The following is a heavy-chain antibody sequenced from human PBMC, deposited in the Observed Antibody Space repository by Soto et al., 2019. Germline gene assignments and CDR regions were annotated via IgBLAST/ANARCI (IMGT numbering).Heavy chain of an antibody. CDR2: INSGGSRT. D-gene: IGHD2-21*02. Sequence: VQLAESGGVLVQPGGSLRLSCVASGFTFSDHWMHWVRQAPGKGLVWVSRINSGGSRTNYADSVKGRFTISRDNAKNTLYLEMNSLSVADTAVYYCASGNCSGDTCFFGGTHWGRGTLVTVSS. CDR1: GFTFSDHW. CDR3: ASGNCSGDTCFFGGTH. V-gene: IGHV3-74*01. J-gene: IGHJ4*02.